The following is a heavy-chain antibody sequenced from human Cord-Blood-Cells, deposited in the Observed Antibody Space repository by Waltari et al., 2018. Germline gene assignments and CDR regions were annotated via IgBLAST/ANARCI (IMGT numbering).Heavy chain of an antibody. CDR2: IYHSGST. Sequence: QVQLQESGPGLVKPSETLSLTCTVSGYSISSGYYWGWIRQPPGKGLEWIGSIYHSGSTYYNPSLKRRVTISVDTSKNQFSLKLSSVTAADTAVYYCARDLVGGYCSSTSCSEGPWGQGTLVTVSS. D-gene: IGHD2-2*01. J-gene: IGHJ5*02. V-gene: IGHV4-38-2*02. CDR3: ARDLVGGYCSSTSCSEGP. CDR1: GYSISSGYY.